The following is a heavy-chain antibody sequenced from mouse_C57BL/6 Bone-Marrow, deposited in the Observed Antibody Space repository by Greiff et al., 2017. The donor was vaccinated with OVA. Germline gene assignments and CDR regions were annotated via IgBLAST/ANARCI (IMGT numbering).Heavy chain of an antibody. CDR1: GFTFSSYG. CDR2: ISRGGGYT. Sequence: EVKLLESGGDLVKPGASLKLSCAASGFTFSSYGMSWVRQTPGKGLEWVATISRGGGYTNYPDSVKGRSTLSVDNTKNTLYLQMSSLKSEDTAMYYCARDDNYPAWCAYWGEGTLVTVSA. D-gene: IGHD2-3*01. V-gene: IGHV5-6*01. J-gene: IGHJ3*01. CDR3: ARDDNYPAWCAY.